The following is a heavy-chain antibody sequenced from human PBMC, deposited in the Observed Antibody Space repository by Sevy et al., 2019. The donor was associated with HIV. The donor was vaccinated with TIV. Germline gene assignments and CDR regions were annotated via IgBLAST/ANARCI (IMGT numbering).Heavy chain of an antibody. J-gene: IGHJ5*02. V-gene: IGHV1-2*06. CDR1: GYTFTGYY. D-gene: IGHD6-6*01. CDR3: ARGPGIAARFDWFDP. Sequence: ASVKVSCKASGYTFTGYYMHWVRQAPGQGLEWMGRINPNCGGTNYAQKFQGRVTMTRDTSISTAYMKLSRLRSDDTAVYYCARGPGIAARFDWFDPWGQGTLVTVSS. CDR2: INPNCGGT.